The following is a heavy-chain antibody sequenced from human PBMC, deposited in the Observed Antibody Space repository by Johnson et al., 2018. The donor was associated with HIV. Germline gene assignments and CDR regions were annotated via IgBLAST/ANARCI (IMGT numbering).Heavy chain of an antibody. CDR1: GFTFSSYD. CDR3: AKDIYRQPYSGSYYSISAFDI. D-gene: IGHD1-26*01. CDR2: IGTAGDT. Sequence: VQLVESGGGLVQPGGSLRLSCAASGFTFSSYDMHWVRQGTGKGLEWVSAIGTAGDTYYPGSVKGRFTISRDNAKNSLYLQMNSLRAEDTALYYCAKDIYRQPYSGSYYSISAFDIWGQGTMVTVSS. V-gene: IGHV3-13*01. J-gene: IGHJ3*02.